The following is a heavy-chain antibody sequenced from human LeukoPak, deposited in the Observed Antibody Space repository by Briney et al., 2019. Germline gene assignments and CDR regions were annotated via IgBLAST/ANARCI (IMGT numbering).Heavy chain of an antibody. Sequence: GASVKVSCKASGYTFTSYYMHWVRQAPGQGLEWMGIINPSGGSTSYAQKFQGRVTMTRDTSTSTVYMELSSLRSEDTAVYYCARGELLVRQGYYYGMDVWGQGTTVTVSS. CDR2: INPSGGST. V-gene: IGHV1-46*01. CDR1: GYTFTSYY. CDR3: ARGELLVRQGYYYGMDV. D-gene: IGHD1-26*01. J-gene: IGHJ6*02.